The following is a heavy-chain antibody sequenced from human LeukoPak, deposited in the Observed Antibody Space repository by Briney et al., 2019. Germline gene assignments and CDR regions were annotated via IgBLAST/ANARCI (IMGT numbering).Heavy chain of an antibody. D-gene: IGHD3-9*01. CDR1: GGSISSYY. CDR3: AREGGTNYDIHAFDI. CDR2: IYYSGST. Sequence: PSGTLSLTCTVSGGSISSYYWSWIRQPPGKGLEWIGYIYYSGSTNYNPSLKSRVTISVDTSKNQFSLKLSSVTAADTAVYYCAREGGTNYDIHAFDIWGQGTMVTVSS. J-gene: IGHJ3*02. V-gene: IGHV4-59*01.